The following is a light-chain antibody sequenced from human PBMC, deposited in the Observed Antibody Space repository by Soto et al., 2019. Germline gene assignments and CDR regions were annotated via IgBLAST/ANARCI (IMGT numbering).Light chain of an antibody. J-gene: IGKJ1*01. V-gene: IGKV3-15*01. CDR1: QSVSSSY. Sequence: EIVLTPSPGTLALSPCEGAALSCRARQSVSSSYSAWYQQKPRQPPRLLIYGAATRATSIPARFSGSGSGTEFTLTISSLPSEDFAVYCCQQYHRWPAFGRGTKVDIK. CDR2: GAA. CDR3: QQYHRWPA.